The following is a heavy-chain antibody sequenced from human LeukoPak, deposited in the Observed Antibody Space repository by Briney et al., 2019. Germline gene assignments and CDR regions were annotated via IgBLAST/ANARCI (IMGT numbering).Heavy chain of an antibody. V-gene: IGHV3-23*01. CDR3: AKDQRYCSSTSCYSEDLFYYYYYGMDV. Sequence: GSLRLSCAASGFTFSSYAMSWVRQAPGKGLEWVSAIGGSGGSTYYADSVKGRFTISRDNSKNTLYLQMNSLRAEDTAVYYCAKDQRYCSSTSCYSEDLFYYYYYGMDVWGQGTTVTVSS. CDR2: IGGSGGST. J-gene: IGHJ6*02. D-gene: IGHD2-2*01. CDR1: GFTFSSYA.